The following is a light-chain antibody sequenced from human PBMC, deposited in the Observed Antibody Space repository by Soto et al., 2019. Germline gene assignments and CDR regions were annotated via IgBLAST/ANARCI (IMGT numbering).Light chain of an antibody. Sequence: QSVLTQPASVSGSPGQSITISCTGNNSNLGAGYDVHWYQQLPGAAPKLVIFGNRNRPSGVPERFSGSKSGTSASLAITGLQAEDEADYYCQAYDYSLTAFVFGGGTKVTVL. CDR2: GNR. CDR3: QAYDYSLTAFV. CDR1: NSNLGAGYD. V-gene: IGLV1-40*01. J-gene: IGLJ3*02.